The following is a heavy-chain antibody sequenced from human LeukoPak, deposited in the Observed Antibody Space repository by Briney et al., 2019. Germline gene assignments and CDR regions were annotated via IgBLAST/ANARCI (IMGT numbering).Heavy chain of an antibody. Sequence: GESLKISCKGSGYSFTSYWIGWVRQMPGKGLEWMGIIYPGDSDTTYSPSFQGQVTISADKSISTAYLQWSSLKASDSAMYYCARRRRGLTTVSDAFDIWGQGTMVTVSS. V-gene: IGHV5-51*01. CDR2: IYPGDSDT. D-gene: IGHD3-10*01. CDR1: GYSFTSYW. CDR3: ARRRRGLTTVSDAFDI. J-gene: IGHJ3*02.